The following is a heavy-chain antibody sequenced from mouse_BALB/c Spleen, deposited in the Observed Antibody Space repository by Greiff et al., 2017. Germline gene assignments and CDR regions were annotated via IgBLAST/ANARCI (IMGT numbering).Heavy chain of an antibody. CDR1: GYTFTSYY. Sequence: VQLQQSGAELVKPGASVKLSCKASGYTFTSYYMYWVKQRPGQGLEWIGEINPSNGGTNFNEKFKSKATLTVDKSSSTAYMQLSSLTSEDSAVYYCTRRGLRRDYYAMDYWGQGTSVTVSS. J-gene: IGHJ4*01. V-gene: IGHV1S81*02. CDR3: TRRGLRRDYYAMDY. D-gene: IGHD2-4*01. CDR2: INPSNGGT.